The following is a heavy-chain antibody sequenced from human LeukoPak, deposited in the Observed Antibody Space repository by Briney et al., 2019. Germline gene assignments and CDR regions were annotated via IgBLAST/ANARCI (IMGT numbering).Heavy chain of an antibody. CDR3: ARLSPPIASFCSGGTCYSGGFDP. CDR2: ITTYNGNT. J-gene: IGHJ5*02. V-gene: IGHV1-18*01. Sequence: ASVKVACKASGYTLTNYDINWVRQATGQGLEWMGWITTYNGNTYYAQNFQGRVTMTADTSTSTAYMEVRSLRSDDTAVYYCARLSPPIASFCSGGTCYSGGFDPWGQGTLVTVSS. CDR1: GYTLTNYD. D-gene: IGHD2-15*01.